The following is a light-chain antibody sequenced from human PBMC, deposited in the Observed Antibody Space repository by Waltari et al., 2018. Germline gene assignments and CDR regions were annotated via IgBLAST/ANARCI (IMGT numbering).Light chain of an antibody. V-gene: IGKV3-11*01. CDR1: QSVTSY. Sequence: EIVLTQSPATLSLSPGERATLSCRASQSVTSYLDWSHQKPGQAPRLLIYDASNMTTGIPARFSGSGSGTDFTLTISSREPEDFAVYYCQQRSNWPPYTFGQGTKLEIK. J-gene: IGKJ2*01. CDR3: QQRSNWPPYT. CDR2: DAS.